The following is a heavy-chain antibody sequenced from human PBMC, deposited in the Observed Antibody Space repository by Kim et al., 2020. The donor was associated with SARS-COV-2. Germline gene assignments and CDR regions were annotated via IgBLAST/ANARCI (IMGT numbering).Heavy chain of an antibody. CDR1: GFTFSSYG. D-gene: IGHD3-16*02. V-gene: IGHV3-33*06. CDR2: IWYDGSNK. J-gene: IGHJ4*02. CDR3: AKFYVWGSYRQGRYFDY. Sequence: GGSLRLSCAASGFTFSSYGMHWVRQAPGKGLEWVAVIWYDGSNKYYADSVKGRFTISRDNSKNTLYLQMNSLRAEDTAVYYCAKFYVWGSYRQGRYFDYWGQGTLVTVSS.